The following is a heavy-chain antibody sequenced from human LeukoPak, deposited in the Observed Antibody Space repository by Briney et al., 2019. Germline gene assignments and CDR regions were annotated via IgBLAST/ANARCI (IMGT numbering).Heavy chain of an antibody. CDR2: IYTSGST. Sequence: SETLSLTXTVSGGSISSGSYYWSWIRQPAGKGLEWIGRIYTSGSTNYNPSLKSRVTISVDTSKNQFSLKLSSVTAADTAVYYCARGYCSSTSCYGGDWGQGTLVTVSS. J-gene: IGHJ4*02. CDR1: GGSISSGSYY. CDR3: ARGYCSSTSCYGGD. D-gene: IGHD2-2*01. V-gene: IGHV4-61*02.